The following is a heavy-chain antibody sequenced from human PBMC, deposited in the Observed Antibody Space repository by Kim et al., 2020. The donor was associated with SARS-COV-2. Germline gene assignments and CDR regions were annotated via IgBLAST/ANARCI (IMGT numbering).Heavy chain of an antibody. CDR2: ISYDGSNK. CDR3: ARKYDFWSGYYTGIGFDY. CDR1: GFTFSSYA. V-gene: IGHV3-30-3*01. Sequence: GGSLRLSCAASGFTFSSYAMHWVRQAPGKGLEWVAVISYDGSNKYYADSVKGRFTISRDNSKNTLYLQMNSLRAEDTAVYYCARKYDFWSGYYTGIGFDYWGQGTLVTVSS. D-gene: IGHD3-3*01. J-gene: IGHJ4*02.